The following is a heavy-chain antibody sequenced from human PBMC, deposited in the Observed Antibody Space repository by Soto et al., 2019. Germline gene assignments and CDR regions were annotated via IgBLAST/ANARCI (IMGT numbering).Heavy chain of an antibody. D-gene: IGHD1-26*01. CDR1: GYTFTSYG. CDR2: ISAYNGNT. CDR3: ARDGGVYSGSPWWYFDL. V-gene: IGHV1-18*01. J-gene: IGHJ2*01. Sequence: QVQLVQSGAEVKKPGASVKVSCKASGYTFTSYGISWVRQAPGQGLEWMGWISAYNGNTNYAQKLQGRVTMTTEATTSTAYMELRSLRSDDTAVYYCARDGGVYSGSPWWYFDLWGRGTLVTVSS.